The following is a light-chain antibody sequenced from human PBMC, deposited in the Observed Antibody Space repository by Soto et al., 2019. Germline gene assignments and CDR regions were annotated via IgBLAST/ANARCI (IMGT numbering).Light chain of an antibody. CDR2: GAS. V-gene: IGKV3-20*01. Sequence: EIVLTQSPGTLSLSAGERATLSCRASQTISSNYLAWYQQKPGQAPRLLIFGASYRATGIPDRFSGSGSGTDFTLTISRLEPEDFAVYYCQQYGRSPSEFTVGPGTEVDIK. CDR1: QTISSNY. CDR3: QQYGRSPSEFT. J-gene: IGKJ3*01.